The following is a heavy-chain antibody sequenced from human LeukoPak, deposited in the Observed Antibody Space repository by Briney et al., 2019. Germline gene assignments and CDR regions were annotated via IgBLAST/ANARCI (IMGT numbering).Heavy chain of an antibody. D-gene: IGHD1-1*01. CDR2: IYYSGST. J-gene: IGHJ4*02. CDR3: ARATTGFDY. V-gene: IGHV4-59*01. CDR1: GGSISSYY. Sequence: PSETLSLTCTVSGGSISSYYWSWIRQPQGKGLEWIGYIYYSGSTNYNPSLKSRVTISVDTSKNQFSLKLSSVTAADTAVYYCARATTGFDYWGQGTLVTVSS.